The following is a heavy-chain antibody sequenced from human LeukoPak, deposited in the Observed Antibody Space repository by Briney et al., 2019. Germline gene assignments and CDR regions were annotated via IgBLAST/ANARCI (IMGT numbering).Heavy chain of an antibody. CDR3: ARAPRPHDAFDI. CDR2: ISSSSSYI. V-gene: IGHV3-21*01. J-gene: IGHJ3*02. CDR1: GFTFSSYS. Sequence: GGSLRLSCAASGFTFSSYSMNWVRQAPGKGLEWVSSISSSSSYIYYADSVKGRFTISRDNAKNSLYLQMNSLRAEDTAVYYCARAPRPHDAFDIWGQGTMVTVSS.